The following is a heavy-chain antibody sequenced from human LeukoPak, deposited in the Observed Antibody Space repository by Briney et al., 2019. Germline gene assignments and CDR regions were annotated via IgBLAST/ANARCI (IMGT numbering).Heavy chain of an antibody. CDR1: GYTFTSYA. J-gene: IGHJ6*03. V-gene: IGHV7-4-1*02. CDR3: AREGAPRWYYYMDV. Sequence: GASVKVSCKASGYTFTSYAMKWVRQAPGQGLEWMGWINTNTGNPTYAQGFTGRYVFSLDTSVSTAYLQISSLKAEDTAVYYCAREGAPRWYYYMDVWGKGTTVTVSS. CDR2: INTNTGNP. D-gene: IGHD4-23*01.